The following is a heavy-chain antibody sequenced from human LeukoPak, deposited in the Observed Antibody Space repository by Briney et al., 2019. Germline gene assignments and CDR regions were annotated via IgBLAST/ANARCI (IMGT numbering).Heavy chain of an antibody. Sequence: SETLSLTCAVYGGSFSGYYWSWIRQPPGKGLEWIGEINHSGSTNYNPSLKSRVTISVDTSKNQFSLKLSSVTAADTAVYYCARGPTYQPIDFWGQGTLVTVSS. J-gene: IGHJ4*02. V-gene: IGHV4-34*01. D-gene: IGHD2-2*01. CDR1: GGSFSGYY. CDR3: ARGPTYQPIDF. CDR2: INHSGST.